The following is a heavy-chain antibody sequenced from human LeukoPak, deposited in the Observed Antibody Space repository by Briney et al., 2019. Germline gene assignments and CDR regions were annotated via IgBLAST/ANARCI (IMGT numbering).Heavy chain of an antibody. CDR1: GFTFSSYW. V-gene: IGHV3-7*01. CDR2: INQDGSEK. CDR3: ASSGYGDYAFDY. Sequence: PGGSLRLSCAASGFTFSSYWMSWVRQAPGKGLEWVSNINQDGSEKYYVDSVKGRFTISRDNAKNSLYLQMNSLRAEDTAVYYCASSGYGDYAFDYWGQGTLVTVSS. D-gene: IGHD4-17*01. J-gene: IGHJ4*02.